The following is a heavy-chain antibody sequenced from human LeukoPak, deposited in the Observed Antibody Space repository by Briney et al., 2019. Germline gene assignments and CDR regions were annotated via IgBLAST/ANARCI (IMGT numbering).Heavy chain of an antibody. CDR2: LYYRGDT. V-gene: IGHV4-39*01. CDR3: ARAGRSQICIREMIYGAFDV. Sequence: SETLSLTCSASGGSISSSSYYWGWLRQPPGKGLEWIGSLYYRGDTFNNPSLNSRVTISVDNSKNQFSLRQSSVTANDTAVYYCARAGRSQICIREMIYGAFDVWGQGTKVTV. CDR1: GGSISSSSYY. D-gene: IGHD3/OR15-3a*01. J-gene: IGHJ3*01.